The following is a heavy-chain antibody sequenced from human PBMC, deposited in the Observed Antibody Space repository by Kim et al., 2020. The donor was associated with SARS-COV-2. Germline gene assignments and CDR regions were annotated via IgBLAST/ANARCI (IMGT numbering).Heavy chain of an antibody. Sequence: TPYNATLKSRATIAVDTSKNQFSLKLSSVTAADTAVYYCTRDQMGGYSDYWGQGTLVTVSS. J-gene: IGHJ4*02. CDR3: TRDQMGGYSDY. V-gene: IGHV4-30-2*04. D-gene: IGHD3-22*01. CDR2: T.